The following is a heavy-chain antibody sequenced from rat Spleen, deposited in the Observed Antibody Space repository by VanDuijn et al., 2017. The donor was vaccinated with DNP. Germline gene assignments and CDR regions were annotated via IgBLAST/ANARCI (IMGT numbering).Heavy chain of an antibody. CDR3: TTYYY. J-gene: IGHJ2*01. CDR2: ISTSDVST. Sequence: EVQLVESGGGLVQPGRSLRLSCAASGFSISNYGMAWVRQAPKKGLEWVATISTSDVSTYYRDSVKGRFTISRDNAKSTLYLQMDSLRSEDTATYYCTTYYYWGQGVMVTVTS. CDR1: GFSISNYG. D-gene: IGHD1-7*01. V-gene: IGHV5S23*01.